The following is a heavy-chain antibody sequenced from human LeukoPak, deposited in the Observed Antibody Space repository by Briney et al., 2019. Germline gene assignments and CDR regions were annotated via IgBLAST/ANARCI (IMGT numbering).Heavy chain of an antibody. D-gene: IGHD6-19*01. J-gene: IGHJ5*02. CDR2: IYTSGST. CDR3: ASSGYSSGWWGLSWFDP. CDR1: GGSISSYY. Sequence: SETLSLTCTVSGGSISSYYWSWIRQPAGKGLKWIGRIYTSGSTNYNPSLKSRVTMSVDTSKNQFSPKLSSVTAADTAVYYCASSGYSSGWWGLSWFDPWGQGTLVTVSS. V-gene: IGHV4-4*07.